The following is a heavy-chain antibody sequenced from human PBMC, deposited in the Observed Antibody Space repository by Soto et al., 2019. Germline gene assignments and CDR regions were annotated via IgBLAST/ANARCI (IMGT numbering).Heavy chain of an antibody. Sequence: PGGSLRLSCAASGFTFSSYAMSWVRQAPGKGLEWVSAISGSGGSTYYADSVKGRFTISRDNSKNTLYLQMNSLRAEDTAVYYCAGPVVDANYYYYGMDVWGQGTPVTVSS. J-gene: IGHJ6*02. D-gene: IGHD2-15*01. CDR3: AGPVVDANYYYYGMDV. CDR2: ISGSGGST. CDR1: GFTFSSYA. V-gene: IGHV3-23*01.